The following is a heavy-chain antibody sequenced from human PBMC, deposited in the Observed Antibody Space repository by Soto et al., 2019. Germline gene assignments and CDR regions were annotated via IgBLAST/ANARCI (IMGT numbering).Heavy chain of an antibody. CDR3: ARTGVVPAANWKEGAFDI. CDR2: ISSSSSYI. V-gene: IGHV3-21*01. CDR1: GFTFSSYS. D-gene: IGHD2-2*01. J-gene: IGHJ3*02. Sequence: GGSLRLSCAASGFTFSSYSMSWVRQAPGKGLEWVSSISSSSSYIYYADSVKGRFTISRDNAKNSLYLQMNSLRAEDTAVYCCARTGVVPAANWKEGAFDIWGQGTMVTVSS.